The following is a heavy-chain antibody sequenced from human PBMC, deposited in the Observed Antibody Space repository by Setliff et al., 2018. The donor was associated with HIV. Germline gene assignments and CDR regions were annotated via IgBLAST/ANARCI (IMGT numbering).Heavy chain of an antibody. CDR1: GFPFSSYS. V-gene: IGHV3-21*01. J-gene: IGHJ4*02. CDR2: ISSSSSYT. Sequence: SLKISCAASGFPFSSYSMNWVRQAPGKGLEWVSYISSSSSYTHYADSVKGRFTISRDNVKNSLYLQMNSLRAEDTAVYYCARDRYSGSSTDYWGQGTLVTVSS. CDR3: ARDRYSGSSTDY. D-gene: IGHD1-26*01.